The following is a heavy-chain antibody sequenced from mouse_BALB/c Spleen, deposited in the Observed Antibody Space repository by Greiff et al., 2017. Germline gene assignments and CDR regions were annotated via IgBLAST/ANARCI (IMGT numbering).Heavy chain of an antibody. D-gene: IGHD2-4*01. J-gene: IGHJ4*01. CDR1: GFSLTSYG. V-gene: IGHV2-2*02. CDR2: IWSGGST. Sequence: VQLQQSGPGLVQPSQSLSITCTVSGFSLTSYGVHWVRQSPGKGLEWLGVIWSGGSTDYNAAFISRLSISKDNSKSQVFFKMNSLQANDTAIYYCARKGNYDRYYAMDYWGQGTSVTVSS. CDR3: ARKGNYDRYYAMDY.